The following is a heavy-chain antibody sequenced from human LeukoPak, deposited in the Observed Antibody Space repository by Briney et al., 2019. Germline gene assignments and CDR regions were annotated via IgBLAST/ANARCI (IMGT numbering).Heavy chain of an antibody. D-gene: IGHD5-18*01. Sequence: PGGSLRLSCAASGFTFSGYAMHWVRQAPGKGLEWVAVISYDGSNKYYADSVRGRFTISIDNSKNTLYLQMNSLRAEDTAVYYCARAGYHSLWTPVGYGMDVWGQGTTVTVSS. V-gene: IGHV3-30-3*01. CDR3: ARAGYHSLWTPVGYGMDV. CDR1: GFTFSGYA. CDR2: ISYDGSNK. J-gene: IGHJ6*02.